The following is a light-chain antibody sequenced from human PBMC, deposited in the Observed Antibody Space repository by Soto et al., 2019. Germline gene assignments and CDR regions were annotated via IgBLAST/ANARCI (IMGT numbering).Light chain of an antibody. Sequence: QSVLTQPPSASVTPGQRVTISCSGSSSNIGSNTVNWYQQLPGTAPKLLIYNNNQRPSGVPDRFSGSKSGTSASLAISGLQSEDEADYYCAAWDDSLNGVVFGGGTKLTVL. J-gene: IGLJ2*01. CDR1: SSNIGSNT. CDR3: AAWDDSLNGVV. V-gene: IGLV1-44*01. CDR2: NNN.